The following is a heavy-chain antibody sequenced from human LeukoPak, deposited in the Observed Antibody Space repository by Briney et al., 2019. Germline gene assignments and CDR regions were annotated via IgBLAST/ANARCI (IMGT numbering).Heavy chain of an antibody. CDR1: GGSFSGYY. CDR2: INHSGST. V-gene: IGHV4-34*01. Sequence: PSETLSLTCAVYGGSFSGYYWSWIRQPPEKGLEWIGEINHSGSTNYNPSLKSRVTISLDTSKNQFSLKLSSVTAADTAVYYCARDISGMDVWGQGTTVTVS. J-gene: IGHJ6*02. CDR3: ARDISGMDV. D-gene: IGHD3-9*01.